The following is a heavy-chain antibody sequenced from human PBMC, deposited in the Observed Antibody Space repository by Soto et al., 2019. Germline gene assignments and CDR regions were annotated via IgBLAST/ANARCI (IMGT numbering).Heavy chain of an antibody. Sequence: QVQLQESGPGLVKPSQTLSLTCTVSGGSISSGGYYWSWIRQHPGKGLEWIGYIYYIGSTYYNPSLKSRVTISVDTSKNQFSLKLSSVTAADTAAYYCARRGYSYGSTNWFDPWGQGTLVTVSS. CDR1: GGSISSGGYY. J-gene: IGHJ5*02. CDR3: ARRGYSYGSTNWFDP. CDR2: IYYIGST. D-gene: IGHD5-18*01. V-gene: IGHV4-31*03.